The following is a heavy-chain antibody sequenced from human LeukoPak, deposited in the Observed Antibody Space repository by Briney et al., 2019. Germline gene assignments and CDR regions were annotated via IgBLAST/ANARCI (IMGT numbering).Heavy chain of an antibody. CDR1: GGTFSSYA. J-gene: IGHJ4*02. Sequence: ASVKVSCKASGGTFSSYAISWVRQAPGQGLEWMGGIIPIFGTANYAQKFQGRVTITTDESTSTAYMELSSLRSEDTDVYYCATPNYYDSSGYVYWGQGTLVTVSS. CDR3: ATPNYYDSSGYVY. V-gene: IGHV1-69*05. D-gene: IGHD3-22*01. CDR2: IIPIFGTA.